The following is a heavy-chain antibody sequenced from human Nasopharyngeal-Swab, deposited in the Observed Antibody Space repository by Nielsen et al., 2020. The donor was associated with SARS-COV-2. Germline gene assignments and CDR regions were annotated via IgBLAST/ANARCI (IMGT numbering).Heavy chain of an antibody. D-gene: IGHD3-10*01. CDR3: ARDRGIPYGSGSYYRRYYYGMDV. Sequence: GSLRLSCTVSGGSISSYYWSWIRQPPGKGLEWIGYIYYSGSTNYNPSLKSRVTISVDTSKNQFSLKLSSVTAADTAVYYWARDRGIPYGSGSYYRRYYYGMDVWGQGTTVTVSS. V-gene: IGHV4-59*01. J-gene: IGHJ6*02. CDR1: GGSISSYY. CDR2: IYYSGST.